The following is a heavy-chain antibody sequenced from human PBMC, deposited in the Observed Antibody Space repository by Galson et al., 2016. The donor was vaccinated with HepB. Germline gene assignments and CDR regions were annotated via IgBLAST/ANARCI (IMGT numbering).Heavy chain of an antibody. D-gene: IGHD1-14*01. CDR2: ISAYNGNT. Sequence: SVKVSCKASGYTFTSYGISWVRQAPGQGLEWMGWISAYNGNTNYAQKVQGRVTMTTDTTTSTAYLELRSLRSDETAVKYCAGEGKYNRNGGLYYYYYGMDVWGKGTTVTVSS. CDR3: AGEGKYNRNGGLYYYYYGMDV. V-gene: IGHV1-18*01. CDR1: GYTFTSYG. J-gene: IGHJ6*04.